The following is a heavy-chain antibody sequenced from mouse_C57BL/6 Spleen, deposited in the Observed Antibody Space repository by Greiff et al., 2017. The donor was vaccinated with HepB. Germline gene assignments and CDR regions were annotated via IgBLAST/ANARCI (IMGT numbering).Heavy chain of an antibody. Sequence: VQLQQSGAELVKPGASVKMSCKASGYTFTSYWITWVKQRPGQGLEWIGDIYPGSGSTNYNEKFKSKATLTVDTSSSTAYMQLSSLTSEDSAVYYCARKPYYYGSSLYYAMDYWGQGTSVTVSS. CDR3: ARKPYYYGSSLYYAMDY. J-gene: IGHJ4*01. CDR2: IYPGSGST. CDR1: GYTFTSYW. D-gene: IGHD1-1*01. V-gene: IGHV1-55*01.